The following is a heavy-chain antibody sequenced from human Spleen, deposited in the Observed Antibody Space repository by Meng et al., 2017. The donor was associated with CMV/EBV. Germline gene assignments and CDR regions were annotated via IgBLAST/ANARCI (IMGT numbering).Heavy chain of an antibody. CDR3: ARGYCSSTSCRNAFDI. J-gene: IGHJ3*02. CDR2: INHSGST. V-gene: IGHV4-34*01. D-gene: IGHD2-2*01. Sequence: GSLRLSCAASGFSVSSSYMSWIRQPPGKGLEWIGEINHSGSTNYNPSLKSRVTISVDTSKNQFSLKLSSVTAADTAVYYCARGYCSSTSCRNAFDIWGQGTMVTVSS. CDR1: GFSVSSSY.